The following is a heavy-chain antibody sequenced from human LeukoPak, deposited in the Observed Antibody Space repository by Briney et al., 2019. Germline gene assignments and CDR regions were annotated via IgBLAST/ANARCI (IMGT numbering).Heavy chain of an antibody. J-gene: IGHJ4*02. V-gene: IGHV3-23*01. CDR2: ISGSGGST. CDR1: GFTFSSYA. CDR3: AIDPQYYYDSSGYPLIDY. Sequence: PGGSLRLSCAASGFTFSSYAMSWVRQAPGKGLERVSAISGSGGSTYYADSVKGRFTISRDNAKNSLYLQMNSLRAEDTALYYCAIDPQYYYDSSGYPLIDYWGQGTLVTVSS. D-gene: IGHD3-22*01.